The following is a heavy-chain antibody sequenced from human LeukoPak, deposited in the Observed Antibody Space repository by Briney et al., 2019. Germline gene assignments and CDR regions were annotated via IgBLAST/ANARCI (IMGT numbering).Heavy chain of an antibody. CDR1: GYTFTSYD. Sequence: ASVKVSCKASGYTFTSYDINWVRQATGQGLEWMGWMSPNSGNTGYAQKFQGRVTMTRNTSIGTAYMELSSLRSEDTAVYYCARGLGLQAWSWFDPWGQGTLVTVSS. J-gene: IGHJ5*02. D-gene: IGHD5-24*01. V-gene: IGHV1-8*01. CDR2: MSPNSGNT. CDR3: ARGLGLQAWSWFDP.